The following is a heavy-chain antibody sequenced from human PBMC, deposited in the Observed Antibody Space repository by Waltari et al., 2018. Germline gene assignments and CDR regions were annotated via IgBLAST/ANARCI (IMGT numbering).Heavy chain of an antibody. V-gene: IGHV5-51*01. CDR2: IYPSDSDT. CDR1: GDTFAASW. D-gene: IGHD3-16*01. CDR3: VRQRGQYQFPVDV. Sequence: EVQLEQSGTVLKKPGESLKISCQVSGDTFAASWIAWVRQMPGKGLEWMGIIYPSDSDTRYSPSHQGHFSISADKSISTVYLQWSSLKASDSGIYYCVRQRGQYQFPVDVWGRGTLVTVSS. J-gene: IGHJ2*01.